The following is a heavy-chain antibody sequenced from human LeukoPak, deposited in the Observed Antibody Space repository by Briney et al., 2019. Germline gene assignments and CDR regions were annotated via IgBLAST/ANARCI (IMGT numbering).Heavy chain of an antibody. J-gene: IGHJ4*02. D-gene: IGHD6-13*01. CDR1: GGTFSSYA. CDR3: ASILPSSSWYYGY. CDR2: IIPILGIA. V-gene: IGHV1-69*04. Sequence: GASVKVSCKASGGTFSSYAISWVRQAPGQGLEWMGRIIPILGIANYAQKFQGRVTITADKSTSTAYMELSSLRSEDTAVYYCASILPSSSWYYGYWGQGTLVTVSS.